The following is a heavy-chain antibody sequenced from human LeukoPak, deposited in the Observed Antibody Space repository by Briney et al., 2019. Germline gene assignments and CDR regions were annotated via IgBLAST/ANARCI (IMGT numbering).Heavy chain of an antibody. CDR1: GSSISSYY. J-gene: IGHJ3*02. V-gene: IGHV4-59*01. Sequence: SETLSLTCTVSGSSISSYYWSWIRQPPGKGLEWIGYIYYSGSTNYNPSLKSRVTISVDTSKNQFSLKLSSVTAADTAVYYCASAHYYDSSGYYHGDAFDIWGQGTMVTVSS. CDR3: ASAHYYDSSGYYHGDAFDI. D-gene: IGHD3-22*01. CDR2: IYYSGST.